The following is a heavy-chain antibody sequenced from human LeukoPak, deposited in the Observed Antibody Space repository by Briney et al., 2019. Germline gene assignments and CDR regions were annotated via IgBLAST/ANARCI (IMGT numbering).Heavy chain of an antibody. Sequence: ASVKVSCKASGYTFSDYYMHWVRQAPGQGLESMGWINSNSGARNYAPKFQGRVTFSRDNSISTAYMELSSLRSDDTAIYYCARGRGGATTGFGHWGQGTLVTVSS. V-gene: IGHV1-2*02. D-gene: IGHD1-26*01. CDR3: ARGRGGATTGFGH. CDR1: GYTFSDYY. J-gene: IGHJ4*02. CDR2: INSNSGAR.